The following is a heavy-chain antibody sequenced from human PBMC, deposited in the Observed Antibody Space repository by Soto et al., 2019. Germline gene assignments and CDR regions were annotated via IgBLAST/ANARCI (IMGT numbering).Heavy chain of an antibody. CDR2: IKQDGSEK. CDR1: GFTFSSYW. J-gene: IGHJ4*02. Sequence: GGSLRLSCAASGFTFSSYWMDWVRQAPGKGLEWVANIKQDGSEKYYVDSVKGRFTISRDNAKNSLYLQMDSLRAEDTAVYYCESYDNSGRIDYWGQGTLVTVSS. D-gene: IGHD3-22*01. CDR3: ESYDNSGRIDY. V-gene: IGHV3-7*01.